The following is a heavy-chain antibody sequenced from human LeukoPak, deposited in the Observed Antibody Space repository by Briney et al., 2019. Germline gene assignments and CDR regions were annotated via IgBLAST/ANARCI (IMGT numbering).Heavy chain of an antibody. D-gene: IGHD3-9*01. CDR2: ISWNSGSI. Sequence: PGGSLRLSCAASGFTFDDYAMHWVRQAPGKGLEWVSGISWNSGSIGYADSVKGRFTISRDNAKNSLYLQMNSLRAEDTALYYCAKDILTGYYNYAIDIWGQGTMVTVSS. V-gene: IGHV3-9*01. CDR3: AKDILTGYYNYAIDI. J-gene: IGHJ3*02. CDR1: GFTFDDYA.